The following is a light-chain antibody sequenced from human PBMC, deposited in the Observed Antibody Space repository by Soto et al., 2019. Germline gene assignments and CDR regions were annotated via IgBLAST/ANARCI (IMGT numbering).Light chain of an antibody. CDR3: QKYFNTPLT. CDR2: WAS. J-gene: IGKJ4*01. CDR1: QNVLNRANDKNY. V-gene: IGKV4-1*01. Sequence: DIVMTQSPDSLAVSLGERATINCKSSQNVLNRANDKNYIAWYQQKPGQPPKLLIYWASTRESDVPDRFSGSGSATDFPLTFSSLQAGDVAVYFCQKYFNTPLTFGGGTKVEIK.